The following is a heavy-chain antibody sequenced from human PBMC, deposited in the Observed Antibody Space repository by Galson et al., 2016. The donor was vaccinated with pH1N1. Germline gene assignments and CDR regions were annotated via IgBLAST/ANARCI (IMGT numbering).Heavy chain of an antibody. CDR1: GFTFSSYA. J-gene: IGHJ5*02. Sequence: SLRLACAASGFTFSSYAMSWIHQAPGKGLEWVSAISGRGGSAYYADSVKRRFTISRVNSKTTLYLQMNSLKAEDTAVYYGAKDSDYGEFFNWFDPWGQGTLVTVSS. V-gene: IGHV3-23*01. D-gene: IGHD4-17*01. CDR2: ISGRGGSA. CDR3: AKDSDYGEFFNWFDP.